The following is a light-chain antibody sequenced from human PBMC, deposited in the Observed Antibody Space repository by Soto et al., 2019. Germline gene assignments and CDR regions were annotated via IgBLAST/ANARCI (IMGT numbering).Light chain of an antibody. CDR3: QHDNHWRWK. Sequence: EIAFTQTLATLSFSAFYIATLSFRASQSVKSSLAWYQQKPGQAPRLLIYGASTRATGTPARFSGSGSGTEFTLTISSLQSEDSAVYCCQHDNHWRWKFGEGTKLEIK. V-gene: IGKV3-15*01. J-gene: IGKJ1*01. CDR2: GAS. CDR1: QSVKSS.